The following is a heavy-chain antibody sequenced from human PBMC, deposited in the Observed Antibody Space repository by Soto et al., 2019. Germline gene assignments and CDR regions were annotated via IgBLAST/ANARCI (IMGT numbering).Heavy chain of an antibody. D-gene: IGHD2-2*01. CDR2: IIPILGIA. Sequence: SVKVSCKASGGTFSSYTISWVRQAPGQGLEWMGRIIPILGIANYAQKFQGRVTITADKSTSTAYMELSSLRSEDTAVYYCARDKVVVVPAASSWFDPWGQGTLVTVSS. V-gene: IGHV1-69*04. CDR3: ARDKVVVVPAASSWFDP. CDR1: GGTFSSYT. J-gene: IGHJ5*02.